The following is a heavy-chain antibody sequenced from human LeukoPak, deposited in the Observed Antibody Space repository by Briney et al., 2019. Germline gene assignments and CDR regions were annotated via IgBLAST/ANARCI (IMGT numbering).Heavy chain of an antibody. J-gene: IGHJ4*02. Sequence: QTGGSLRLSCAASGFTFDDYAMHWVRQAPGKGLEWVSGLSWNSGTIGYADSVKGRFTISRDNAKNSLYLQMNSLRAEDTALYCCAKDEYWGQGTLVTVSS. CDR3: AKDEY. V-gene: IGHV3-9*01. CDR2: LSWNSGTI. CDR1: GFTFDDYA.